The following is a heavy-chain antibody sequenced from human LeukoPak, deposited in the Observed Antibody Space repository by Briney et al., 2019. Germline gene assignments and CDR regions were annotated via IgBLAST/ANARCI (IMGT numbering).Heavy chain of an antibody. Sequence: PSETLSLTCTVSSGSFSRSSYIWPWIRQPPGKGLEWIGSIYYSGSTYYNPSLKSRVTISVDTSKNQFSLKLSSVTAADTAVSFCARQGGPALCFGYWGQGTLVTVSS. J-gene: IGHJ4*02. V-gene: IGHV4-39*01. CDR3: ARQGGPALCFGY. CDR1: SGSFSRSSYI. CDR2: IYYSGST. D-gene: IGHD1-26*01.